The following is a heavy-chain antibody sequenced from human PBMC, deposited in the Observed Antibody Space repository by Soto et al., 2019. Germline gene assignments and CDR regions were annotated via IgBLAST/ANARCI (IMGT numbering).Heavy chain of an antibody. CDR3: AREIVVARGASYFDY. CDR1: GFTFSSYW. J-gene: IGHJ4*02. V-gene: IGHV3-7*04. CDR2: IKQDGGEK. D-gene: IGHD2-2*01. Sequence: VGSLRLSCLASGFTFSSYWMTGFRQAPGKGLEWVGNIKQDGGEKNYVDSVKGRFTISRDNAKNSVYLQMNSLRAEDTAVYYCAREIVVARGASYFDYWGPGT.